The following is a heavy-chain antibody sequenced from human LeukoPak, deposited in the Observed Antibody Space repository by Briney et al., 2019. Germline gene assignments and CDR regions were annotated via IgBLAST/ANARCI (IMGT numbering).Heavy chain of an antibody. CDR3: ASPYDSSGDFRV. Sequence: ASVKVSFKASGYTFTDYYMHWVRQAPGQGLEWMGWINPNSGGTNYAQKLQGRVTMTRDTSIRTAYMELSRLRSDDTAVYYCASPYDSSGDFRVWGQGTLVTVSS. D-gene: IGHD3-22*01. J-gene: IGHJ4*02. CDR1: GYTFTDYY. CDR2: INPNSGGT. V-gene: IGHV1-2*02.